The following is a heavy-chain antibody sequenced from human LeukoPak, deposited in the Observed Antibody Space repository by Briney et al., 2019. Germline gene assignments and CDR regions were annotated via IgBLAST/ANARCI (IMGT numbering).Heavy chain of an antibody. V-gene: IGHV3-30*04. CDR3: ARTKLRLGELSFFGLGAFDI. CDR1: GFTFSSYA. CDR2: ISYDGSNK. J-gene: IGHJ3*02. D-gene: IGHD3-16*02. Sequence: GGSLRLSCAASGFTFSSYAMHWVRQAPGKGLEWVAVISYDGSNKYYADSVKGRFTISRDNSKNTLYLQMNSLRAEDTAVYYCARTKLRLGELSFFGLGAFDIWGQGTMVTVSS.